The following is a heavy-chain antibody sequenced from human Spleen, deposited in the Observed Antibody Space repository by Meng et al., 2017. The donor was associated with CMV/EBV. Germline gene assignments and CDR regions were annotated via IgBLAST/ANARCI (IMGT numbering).Heavy chain of an antibody. CDR1: GFTFSSYA. D-gene: IGHD4-11*01. CDR3: ARYVESWSTEPLDF. Sequence: LSLTCAASGFTFSSYAMSWVRQAPGKGLEWVSTSSGSGASTYYADSVKGRFTISRDNSKNTLYLQMNSLRAEDTAVYYCARYVESWSTEPLDFWGQGTLVTVSS. V-gene: IGHV3-23*01. J-gene: IGHJ4*02. CDR2: SSGSGAST.